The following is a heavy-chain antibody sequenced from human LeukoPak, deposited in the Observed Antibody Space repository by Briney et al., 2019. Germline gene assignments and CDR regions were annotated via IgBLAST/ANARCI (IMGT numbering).Heavy chain of an antibody. CDR2: IYYSGST. J-gene: IGHJ5*02. CDR1: GGSISSYY. CDR3: ARVGGRWFDP. D-gene: IGHD3-16*01. Sequence: TASETLSLXCTVSGGSISSYYWSWIRQPPGKGLEWIGYIYYSGSTNYNPSLKSRVTISVDTSKNQFSLKLSSVTAADTAVYYCARVGGRWFDPWGQGTLVTVSS. V-gene: IGHV4-59*01.